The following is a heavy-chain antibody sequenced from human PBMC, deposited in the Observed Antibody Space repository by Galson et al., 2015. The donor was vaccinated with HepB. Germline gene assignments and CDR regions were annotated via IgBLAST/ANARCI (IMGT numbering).Heavy chain of an antibody. V-gene: IGHV1-18*04. D-gene: IGHD3-3*01. J-gene: IGHJ5*02. CDR1: GYTFTSYG. Sequence: SVKVSCKASGYTFTSYGISWVRQAPGQGLEWMGWISAYNGNTNYAQKLQGRVTMTTDTSTSTAYMELRSLRSDDTAVYYCAYHTTLPGWFDPWGQGTLVTVSS. CDR3: AYHTTLPGWFDP. CDR2: ISAYNGNT.